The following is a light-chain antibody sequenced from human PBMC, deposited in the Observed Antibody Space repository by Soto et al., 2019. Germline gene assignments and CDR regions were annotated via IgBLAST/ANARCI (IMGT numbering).Light chain of an antibody. J-gene: IGLJ2*01. Sequence: QSALTQPASVSGSPGQSITISCTGTSGDIGGYNYVSWYQQHPGKAPKLLISEVTNRPSGVSNRFSGSKSGNTASLTISGLQAEDEADYYCSSYTTNITPVVFGGGTKHRP. CDR2: EVT. CDR1: SGDIGGYNY. V-gene: IGLV2-14*01. CDR3: SSYTTNITPVV.